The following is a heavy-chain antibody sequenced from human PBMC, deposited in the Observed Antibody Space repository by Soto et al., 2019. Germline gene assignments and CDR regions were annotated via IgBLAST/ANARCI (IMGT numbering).Heavy chain of an antibody. Sequence: PSETLSLTCTVSGGSISSYYRSWIRQPPGKGLEWIGYIYYSGSTNYNPSLKSRVTISVDTSKNQFSLKLSSVTAADTAVYYCARDLGYDYVWGSYRSSVWFDPWGQGTLVTVSS. D-gene: IGHD3-16*02. CDR3: ARDLGYDYVWGSYRSSVWFDP. J-gene: IGHJ5*02. V-gene: IGHV4-59*01. CDR2: IYYSGST. CDR1: GGSISSYY.